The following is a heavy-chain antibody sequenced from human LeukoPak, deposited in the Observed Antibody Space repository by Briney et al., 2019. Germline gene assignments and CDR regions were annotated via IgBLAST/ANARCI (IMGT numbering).Heavy chain of an antibody. J-gene: IGHJ4*02. D-gene: IGHD3/OR15-3a*01. Sequence: GGSLRLSCAASGFTFSSYSMNWVRQAPGKGPEWVSSISSSSSYIYYADSVKGRFTISRDNAKNSLYLQMNSLRAEDTAVYYCARDRRFWTFDYWGQGTLVTVSS. CDR3: ARDRRFWTFDY. V-gene: IGHV3-21*01. CDR2: ISSSSSYI. CDR1: GFTFSSYS.